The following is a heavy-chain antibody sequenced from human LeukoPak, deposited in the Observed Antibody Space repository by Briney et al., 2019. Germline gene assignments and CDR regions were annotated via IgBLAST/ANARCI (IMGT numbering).Heavy chain of an antibody. V-gene: IGHV3-7*01. CDR1: GFTFNSYW. D-gene: IGHD2-2*01. CDR2: INQDGSEN. Sequence: GGSLRLSCAASGFTFNSYWMSVVRQAPGKRLEWVANINQDGSENYYLDSVKGRFTISSDNAKHSLYLQMNSLRAEDTAVYYCARGPLGYCSVTSCSFDSWGQGTLVTVSS. CDR3: ARGPLGYCSVTSCSFDS. J-gene: IGHJ4*02.